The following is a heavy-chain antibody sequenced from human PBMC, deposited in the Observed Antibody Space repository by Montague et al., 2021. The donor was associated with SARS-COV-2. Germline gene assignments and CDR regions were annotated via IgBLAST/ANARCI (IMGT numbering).Heavy chain of an antibody. D-gene: IGHD3-3*01. J-gene: IGHJ6*02. CDR1: GGSVSSGSYY. CDR3: ARDPWRITIFGVVTSYGMDV. CDR2: IYYSGST. Sequence: SETLSLTCIVSGGSVSSGSYYWSWIRQPPGKGLEWIGYIYYSGSTNYNPSLKNRVTISVDTSKNQFSLKLSSVTAADTAVYYCARDPWRITIFGVVTSYGMDVWGQGTTVTVSS. V-gene: IGHV4-61*01.